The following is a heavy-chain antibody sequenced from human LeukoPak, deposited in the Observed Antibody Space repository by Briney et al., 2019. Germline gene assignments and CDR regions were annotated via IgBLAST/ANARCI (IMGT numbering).Heavy chain of an antibody. CDR2: INPSGGST. CDR1: GYTFTSYS. Sequence: RASVKVSCKASGYTFTSYSMHWVRQAPGQGLEWMGIINPSGGSTSYAQKFQGRVTMTRDTSTSTVYMELSSLRSEDTAVYYCARAPYESSGYTSFQHWGQGTLVTVSS. J-gene: IGHJ1*01. V-gene: IGHV1-46*01. D-gene: IGHD3-22*01. CDR3: ARAPYESSGYTSFQH.